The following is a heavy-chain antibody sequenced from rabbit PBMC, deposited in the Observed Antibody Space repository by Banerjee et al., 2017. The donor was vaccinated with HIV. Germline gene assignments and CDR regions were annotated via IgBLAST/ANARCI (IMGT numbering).Heavy chain of an antibody. CDR3: ARDSGTSFSSYGMDL. J-gene: IGHJ6*01. CDR1: GFSFTYIDY. V-gene: IGHV1S40*01. Sequence: QSLEESGGDLVKPGASLTLTCTASGFSFTYIDYLCWVRQPPGKGPEWIACVAAGVSVISYYATWAKGRFTISKTSSTTVTLQLTSLTAADTATYFCARDSGTSFSSYGMDLWGPGTLVTVS. CDR2: VAAGVSVIS. D-gene: IGHD8-1*01.